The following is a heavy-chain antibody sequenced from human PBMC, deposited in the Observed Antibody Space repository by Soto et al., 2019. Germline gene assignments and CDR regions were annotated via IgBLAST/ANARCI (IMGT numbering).Heavy chain of an antibody. CDR2: ISGSGGNT. V-gene: IGHV3-23*01. D-gene: IGHD2-2*01. Sequence: GGSLRLSCAASGFTFSSYAMSWVRQAPGQGLEWVSVISGSGGNTYDADSVKGRFTISRDNSKNTLYLQTNSLRVEDTAVYYCAKPNLYCSSTSCYDYWGQGALVTVSS. CDR1: GFTFSSYA. J-gene: IGHJ4*02. CDR3: AKPNLYCSSTSCYDY.